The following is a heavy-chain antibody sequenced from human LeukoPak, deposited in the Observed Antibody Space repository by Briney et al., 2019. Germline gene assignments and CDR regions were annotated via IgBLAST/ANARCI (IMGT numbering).Heavy chain of an antibody. CDR2: IYYSGNT. J-gene: IGHJ3*02. CDR3: ASRSMVYAFDI. D-gene: IGHD3-10*01. Sequence: SQTLSLTCTVSGGSISSGGYYWSWIRQHPGKGLEWIGYIYYSGNTYHNPSLKSRVTISVDTSKNQFSLNLSSVTAADTAVYYCASRSMVYAFDIWGQGTMVTVSS. V-gene: IGHV4-31*03. CDR1: GGSISSGGYY.